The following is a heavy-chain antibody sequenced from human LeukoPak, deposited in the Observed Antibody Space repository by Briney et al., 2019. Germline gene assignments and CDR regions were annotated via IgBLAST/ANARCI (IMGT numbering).Heavy chain of an antibody. J-gene: IGHJ3*02. D-gene: IGHD3-22*01. Sequence: ASVKVSCKVSGYTLTELSMHWVRQAPGKWLEWMGGFDPEDGETIYAQKFQGRVTMTEDTSTDTAYMELSSLRSEDTAVYYCATSSGNYDSSGYSYAFDIWGQGTMVTVSS. CDR3: ATSSGNYDSSGYSYAFDI. V-gene: IGHV1-24*01. CDR1: GYTLTELS. CDR2: FDPEDGET.